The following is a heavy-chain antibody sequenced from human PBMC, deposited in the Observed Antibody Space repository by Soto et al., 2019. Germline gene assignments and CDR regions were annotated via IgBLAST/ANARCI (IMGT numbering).Heavy chain of an antibody. J-gene: IGHJ6*02. CDR1: GFTFSTYG. Sequence: QVQLVESGGGVVQPGRSLRLSCAASGFTFSTYGMHWVRQAPGKGLEWVAVISYDGSNKYYADSVKGRFTISRDNSKNTLYLQMNSLGAEDTAVYYCAKDIIARRIERMPGGMDVWGQGTTVTVSS. CDR3: AKDIIARRIERMPGGMDV. D-gene: IGHD6-13*01. V-gene: IGHV3-30*18. CDR2: ISYDGSNK.